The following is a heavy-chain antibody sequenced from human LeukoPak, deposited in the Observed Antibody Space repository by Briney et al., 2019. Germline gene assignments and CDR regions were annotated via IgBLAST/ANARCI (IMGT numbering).Heavy chain of an antibody. CDR3: ARARVGPGAFDI. J-gene: IGHJ3*02. V-gene: IGHV1-8*01. Sequence: RASVKVSCEASGYTFTSYDINWVRQATGQGLEWMGWMNPNSGNTGYAQKFQGRVTMTRNTSISTAYMELSSLRSEDTAVYYCARARVGPGAFDIWGQGTMVTVSS. CDR2: MNPNSGNT. CDR1: GYTFTSYD.